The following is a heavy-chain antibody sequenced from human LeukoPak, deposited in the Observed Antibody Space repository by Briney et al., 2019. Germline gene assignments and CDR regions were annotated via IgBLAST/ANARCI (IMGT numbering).Heavy chain of an antibody. J-gene: IGHJ4*02. Sequence: GGSLRLSCAASGFTLDDYTMHWVRQAPGKGLEWVSLISWDGGSTYYADSVKGRFTISRDNSKNSLYLQMNSLRTEDTALYYCAKDMVGDTALWGFDYWGQGTLVTVSS. CDR3: AKDMVGDTALWGFDY. CDR2: ISWDGGST. CDR1: GFTLDDYT. V-gene: IGHV3-43*01. D-gene: IGHD5-18*01.